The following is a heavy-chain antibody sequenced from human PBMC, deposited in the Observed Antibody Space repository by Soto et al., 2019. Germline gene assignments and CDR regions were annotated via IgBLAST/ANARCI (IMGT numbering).Heavy chain of an antibody. J-gene: IGHJ4*02. V-gene: IGHV4-59*08. CDR3: ARLWTTVANDY. Sequence: SETLSLTCTVSCGSISGNYWTWIRQPPGKGLEWIGYIYYSGSTNYNPSLKSRVTISIDTSKNQFSLKLSSVTAADTAVYYCARLWTTVANDYCGQGSLVLVSS. CDR1: CGSISGNY. D-gene: IGHD4-17*01. CDR2: IYYSGST.